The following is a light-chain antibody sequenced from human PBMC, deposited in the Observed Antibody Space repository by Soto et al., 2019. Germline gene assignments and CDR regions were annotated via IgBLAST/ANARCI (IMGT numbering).Light chain of an antibody. CDR1: QSVSSN. CDR2: GAS. J-gene: IGKJ4*01. CDR3: QHYNNWLT. V-gene: IGKV3-15*01. Sequence: EIVMTQSPATLSVSPGERATLSCRASQSVSSNLAWYQQKPGQAPRRLIYGASTRATGIPGRCSSSASATELTLTIRSMQAEDLAVYYCQHYNNWLTVGGANKVEIK.